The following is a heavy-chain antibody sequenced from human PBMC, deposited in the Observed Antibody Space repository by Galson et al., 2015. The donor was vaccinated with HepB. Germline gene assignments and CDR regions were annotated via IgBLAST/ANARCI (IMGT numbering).Heavy chain of an antibody. CDR3: AKTRLLQTLDY. J-gene: IGHJ4*02. CDR2: ISGSGGST. CDR1: GFTFSSYA. D-gene: IGHD1-26*01. V-gene: IGHV3-23*01. Sequence: LRLSCAASGFTFSSYAMSWVRQAPGKGLEWVSVISGSGGSTYYADSVKGRFTISRDNSKNTLYLQTNSLRAEDAAVYYCAKTRLLQTLDYWGQGTLVTVSS.